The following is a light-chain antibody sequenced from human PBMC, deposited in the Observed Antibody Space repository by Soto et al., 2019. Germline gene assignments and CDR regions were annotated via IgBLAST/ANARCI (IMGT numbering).Light chain of an antibody. CDR1: SSDVVNDLL. V-gene: IGLV2-14*02. CDR2: EGT. J-gene: IGLJ3*02. CDR3: QSYDNSLSGSWV. Sequence: QSALTQPASVSGSPGQSITISCTGTSSDVVNDLLVSWYQQQPGKAPKLMIYEGTKRPAGVSDRFSGSKSGTSASLAINGLQAEDEAHYYCQSYDNSLSGSWVFGGGTKLTVL.